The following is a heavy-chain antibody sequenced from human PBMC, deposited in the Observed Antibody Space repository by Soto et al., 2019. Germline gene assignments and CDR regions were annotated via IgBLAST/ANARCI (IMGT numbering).Heavy chain of an antibody. D-gene: IGHD6-13*01. J-gene: IGHJ4*02. Sequence: GASVKVSCKASGYTFTSYDINWVRQATGQGLEWMGRMNPNSGNTGYAQKFQGRVTMTRNTSTSTVYMELSSLRSEDTALYYCARDRGHSSSWDYFDYGGLGTLVTVSS. V-gene: IGHV1-8*01. CDR1: GYTFTSYD. CDR3: ARDRGHSSSWDYFDY. CDR2: MNPNSGNT.